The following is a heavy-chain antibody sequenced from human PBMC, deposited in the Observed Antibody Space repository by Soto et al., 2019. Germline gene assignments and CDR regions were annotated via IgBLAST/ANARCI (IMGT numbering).Heavy chain of an antibody. CDR3: ARGYDVVRVPVAIRVGHFDH. Sequence: EVDLVESGGGLAKPGGALRLSCTDSGFTFSSHTMNWVRQAPGKGLEWVSSISATGSDIYYGDSVMGRFTISRDNAKNSLYLQLNNLRVEDTAVYYCARGYDVVRVPVAIRVGHFDHWGQGTVVTVSS. CDR2: ISATGSDI. J-gene: IGHJ4*02. D-gene: IGHD3-16*01. CDR1: GFTFSSHT. V-gene: IGHV3-21*01.